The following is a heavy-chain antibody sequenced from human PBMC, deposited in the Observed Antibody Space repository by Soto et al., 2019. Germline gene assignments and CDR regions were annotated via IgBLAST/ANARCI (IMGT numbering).Heavy chain of an antibody. Sequence: SETLSLTCTVSGGSISSYYWSWIRQPPGKGLEWIGYIYYSGSTNYNPSLKSRVTISVDTSKNQFSLKLSSVTAADTAVYYCARDAVYDFWSGTRGSREHYYYYGMDAWGQGTTITVSS. CDR3: ARDAVYDFWSGTRGSREHYYYYGMDA. J-gene: IGHJ6*02. V-gene: IGHV4-59*01. CDR1: GGSISSYY. D-gene: IGHD3-3*01. CDR2: IYYSGST.